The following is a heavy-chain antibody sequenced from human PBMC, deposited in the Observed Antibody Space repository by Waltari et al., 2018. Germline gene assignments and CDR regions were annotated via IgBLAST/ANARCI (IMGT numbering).Heavy chain of an antibody. CDR3: AKAHWDYGNYYYYYMDG. D-gene: IGHD1-7*01. Sequence: EVQLVGSGGGLVQPGGSLRLSCAASGFTFNSYAMNWVRQAPGEGPEWLYTISGNGVSRYYADSVEGRFTISRDNSRNTVYLQMSSLRAEDTAIYYCAKAHWDYGNYYYYYMDGWGNGTTVIVSS. V-gene: IGHV3-23*04. J-gene: IGHJ6*03. CDR1: GFTFNSYA. CDR2: ISGNGVSR.